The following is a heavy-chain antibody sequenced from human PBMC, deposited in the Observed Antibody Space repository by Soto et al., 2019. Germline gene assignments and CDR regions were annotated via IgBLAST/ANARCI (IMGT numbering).Heavy chain of an antibody. CDR2: ISYDGSNK. J-gene: IGHJ6*03. Sequence: GGSLRLSCAASGFTFSSYGMHWVRQAPGKGLEWVAVISYDGSNKYYADSVKGRFTISRDNSKNTLYLQMNSLRAEDTAVYYCAKSGPYDLQKSYYYYMDVWGKGTTVTVSS. CDR1: GFTFSSYG. D-gene: IGHD2-15*01. V-gene: IGHV3-30*18. CDR3: AKSGPYDLQKSYYYYMDV.